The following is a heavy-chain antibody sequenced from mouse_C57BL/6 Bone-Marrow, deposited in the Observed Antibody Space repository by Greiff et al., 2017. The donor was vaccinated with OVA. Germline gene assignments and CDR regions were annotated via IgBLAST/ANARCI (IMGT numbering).Heavy chain of an antibody. V-gene: IGHV12-3*01. CDR1: GFPITSGYY. D-gene: IGHD2-3*01. CDR2: ITHSGET. Sequence: VQLVESGPGLVKPSQSLFLTCSITGFPITSGYYWIWIRQSPGKPLEWMGYITHSGETFYNPSLQSPISITRETSKNQFFLQLNSVTTEDTAMYYCAGDTRYDGYSFDYWGQGTTLTVSS. J-gene: IGHJ2*01. CDR3: AGDTRYDGYSFDY.